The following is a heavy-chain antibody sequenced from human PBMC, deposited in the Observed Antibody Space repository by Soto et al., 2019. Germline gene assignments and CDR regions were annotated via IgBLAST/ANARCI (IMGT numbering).Heavy chain of an antibody. J-gene: IGHJ6*02. CDR3: ARSEEDSDYYYYGMDV. D-gene: IGHD2-15*01. Sequence: PSQTLALPCVISGDSVSSNSFACNFVRQSPSRGLEWLGRTYYRSRWYNDYAVSVRSRIAINPDTSKNHFSLQLNSVTPDDTAVYYCARSEEDSDYYYYGMDVWGQGTTVTVSS. CDR1: GDSVSSNSFA. V-gene: IGHV6-1*01. CDR2: TYYRSRWYN.